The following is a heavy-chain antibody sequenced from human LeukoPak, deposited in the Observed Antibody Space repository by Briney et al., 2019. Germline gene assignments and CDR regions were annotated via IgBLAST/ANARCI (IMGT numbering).Heavy chain of an antibody. D-gene: IGHD3-16*01. V-gene: IGHV3-30*18. CDR2: LSYDGSNK. CDR3: AKSRPAGPGGYFDI. CDR1: VFTFSNYG. Sequence: GGSLRLSCAASVFTFSNYGMHWVRQAPGKELEWVAVLSYDGSNKYYADSVKGRFTISRDNSKDTLYLQMSSLRADDTAVYYCAKSRPAGPGGYFDIWGQGALVTVSS. J-gene: IGHJ4*02.